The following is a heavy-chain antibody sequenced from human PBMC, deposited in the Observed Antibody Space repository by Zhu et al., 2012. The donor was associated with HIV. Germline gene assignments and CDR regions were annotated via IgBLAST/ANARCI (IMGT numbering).Heavy chain of an antibody. D-gene: IGHD6-13*01. CDR3: ARERSGSSSWYGVFYFDS. V-gene: IGHV4-34*01. CDR1: GGSFKGYY. CDR2: ISESGNT. Sequence: QVQLQQWGAGRLKPSETLPLTCAVYGGSFKGYYWSWIRQTPGKGLEWIGEISESGNTNYNPSLKSRVIMSADTSKNQFSLNMISVSAADTALYYCARERSGSSSWYGVFYFDSWGQGTVVTVSS. J-gene: IGHJ4*02.